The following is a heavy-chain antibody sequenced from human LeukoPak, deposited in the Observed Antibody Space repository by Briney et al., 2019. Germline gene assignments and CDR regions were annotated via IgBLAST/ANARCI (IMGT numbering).Heavy chain of an antibody. CDR2: ISYDGSNK. CDR1: GFTFSSYA. J-gene: IGHJ4*02. V-gene: IGHV3-30-3*01. CDR3: AKGRAAATTRKNYFDY. D-gene: IGHD6-13*01. Sequence: GRSLRLSCAASGFTFSSYAMHWVRQAPGKGLEWVAVISYDGSNKYYADSVKGRFTISRDNSKNTLYLQMNSLRAEDTAVYYCAKGRAAATTRKNYFDYWGQGTLVTVSS.